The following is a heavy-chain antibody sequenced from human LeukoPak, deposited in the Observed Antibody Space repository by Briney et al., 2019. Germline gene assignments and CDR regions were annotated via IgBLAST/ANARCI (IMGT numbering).Heavy chain of an antibody. CDR1: GYSFTSYD. CDR2: MDPNSDNT. V-gene: IGHV1-8*01. J-gene: IGHJ4*02. CDR3: ARGSDTAMVAPFDY. D-gene: IGHD5-18*01. Sequence: GASVKVSCKASGYSFTSYDINWVRQASGQGLEWMGWMDPNSDNTGYAQKFQGRITMTRNTSISTAYMELSSLRSEDTAVYYCARGSDTAMVAPFDYWGQGTLVTVSS.